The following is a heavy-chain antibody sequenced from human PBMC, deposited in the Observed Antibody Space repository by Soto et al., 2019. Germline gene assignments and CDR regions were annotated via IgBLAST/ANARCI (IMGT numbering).Heavy chain of an antibody. CDR1: GGTFSTYA. CDR2: IIPIFGTA. Sequence: QVQLVQSGAEVKKPGSSVKVSCKASGGTFSTYAISWVRQAPGQGLEWMGGIIPIFGTANYAQKFQGRVTITADESTSTAYMELRSLGSEDTAVDYCAADVGASARTFDYWGQGTLVTVSS. V-gene: IGHV1-69*01. D-gene: IGHD1-26*01. J-gene: IGHJ4*02. CDR3: AADVGASARTFDY.